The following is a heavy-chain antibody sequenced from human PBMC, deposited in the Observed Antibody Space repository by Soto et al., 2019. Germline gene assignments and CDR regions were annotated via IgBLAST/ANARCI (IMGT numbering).Heavy chain of an antibody. CDR2: TSYDGGDK. CDR3: GKENVPYYYPSGKDR. CDR1: GFTFSNYV. J-gene: IGHJ6*02. V-gene: IGHV3-30*18. Sequence: QVQLVESGGGVVQPGRSLRLSCAASGFTFSNYVMHWVRQAPGKGLEWVAATSYDGGDKYYVASVKGRFTISRDKSKSKVVLEKDRLGAEDKAVYYWGKENVPYYYPSGKDRWGLGTTVTVSS.